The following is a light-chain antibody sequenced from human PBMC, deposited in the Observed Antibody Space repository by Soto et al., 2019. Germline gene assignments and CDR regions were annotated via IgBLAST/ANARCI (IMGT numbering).Light chain of an antibody. CDR3: QQYTNWPPNT. J-gene: IGKJ5*01. V-gene: IGKV3-15*01. CDR2: GAS. CDR1: QRVYSN. Sequence: EILMTQSPDTLSVSPGESDTLSCRASQRVYSNLAWYQQRPGQAPRLLIYGASTRATGVPARFSGRGSGTEFTLTISSLQSEDFAVYYCQQYTNWPPNTFGQGTRLDIK.